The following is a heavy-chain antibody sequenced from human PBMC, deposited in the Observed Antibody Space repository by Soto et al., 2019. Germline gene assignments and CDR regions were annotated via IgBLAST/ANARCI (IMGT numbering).Heavy chain of an antibody. J-gene: IGHJ6*02. Sequence: PSETRSLNRAVSGGCITSSTRCRWVRQPPGKGLEWIGEIYHSGSTNYNPSLKSRVTISVDKSKNQFPLKLSSVTAADTAVYYCARSPDSSGYYPRRYYYGMDVWGQGTTVTVSS. D-gene: IGHD3-22*01. CDR2: IYHSGST. CDR3: ARSPDSSGYYPRRYYYGMDV. V-gene: IGHV4-4*02. CDR1: GGCITSSTR.